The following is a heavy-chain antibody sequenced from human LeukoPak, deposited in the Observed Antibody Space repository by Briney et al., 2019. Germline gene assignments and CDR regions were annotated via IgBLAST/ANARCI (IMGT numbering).Heavy chain of an antibody. CDR2: IIPIFGTA. CDR3: ASHGVWFGDGAFDI. J-gene: IGHJ3*02. CDR1: GGTFSSYA. V-gene: IGHV1-69*05. Sequence: ASVKVSCKASGGTFSSYAISWVRQAPRQGLEWMGGIIPIFGTANYAQKFQRRVTITTDESTSTAYMELSSLRSEDTAVYYCASHGVWFGDGAFDIWGQGTMVTVSS. D-gene: IGHD3-10*01.